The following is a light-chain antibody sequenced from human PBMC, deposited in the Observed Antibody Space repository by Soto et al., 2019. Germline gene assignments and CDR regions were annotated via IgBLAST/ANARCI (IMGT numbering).Light chain of an antibody. J-gene: IGKJ1*01. Sequence: EIVMTQSPDILSVSPGERATLSCRASQSVSSNLAWYQQKPGQSPRLLIYGASTRATGIPVRFSGSGSGTEFTLTISSLQPEDFAVYYCHQYNYWPTFGQGTKVDIK. CDR2: GAS. CDR3: HQYNYWPT. CDR1: QSVSSN. V-gene: IGKV3-15*01.